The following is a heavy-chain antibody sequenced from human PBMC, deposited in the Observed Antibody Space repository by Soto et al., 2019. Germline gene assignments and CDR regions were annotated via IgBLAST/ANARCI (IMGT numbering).Heavy chain of an antibody. Sequence: QVRLEESGEGVVQPGRSLRLSCAASGFTVRSYVMHWVRQTPGKGLEWVALTWIDGSEEYYADSVNGRFTISRDNSKNTLYLQMNSLGAEDTAVYFCARDSRGSGTFDYWGQGTLVSVSS. V-gene: IGHV3-33*03. J-gene: IGHJ4*02. D-gene: IGHD3-10*01. CDR3: ARDSRGSGTFDY. CDR1: GFTVRSYV. CDR2: TWIDGSEE.